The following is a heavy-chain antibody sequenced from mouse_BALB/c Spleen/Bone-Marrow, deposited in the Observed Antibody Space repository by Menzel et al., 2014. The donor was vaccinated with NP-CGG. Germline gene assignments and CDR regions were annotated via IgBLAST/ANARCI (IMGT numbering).Heavy chain of an antibody. CDR2: INPDSSTI. D-gene: IGHD1-2*01. J-gene: IGHJ1*01. Sequence: EVKLMESGGGLVQPGGSLKLSCAASGFDFSGYWMTWVRQAPGKGLEWIGEINPDSSTISYTPSLKDKFIISRDNAKNALYLQMSKVRSEDTALYCCARPGYYGYQDVWGAGTTVTVSS. CDR3: ARPGYYGYQDV. V-gene: IGHV4-1*02. CDR1: GFDFSGYW.